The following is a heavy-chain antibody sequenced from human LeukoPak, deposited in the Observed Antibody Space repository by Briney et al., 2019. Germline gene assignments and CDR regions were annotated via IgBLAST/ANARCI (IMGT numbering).Heavy chain of an antibody. D-gene: IGHD6-25*01. V-gene: IGHV4-34*01. J-gene: IGHJ4*02. Sequence: PPETLSLTCAVYGGSFSGYYWSWIRQPPGKGLEWIGEINHSGSTNYNPSLKSRVTISVDTSKNQFSLKLSSVTAADTAVYYCARVRSSAGFDYWGQGTLVTVSS. CDR3: ARVRSSAGFDY. CDR1: GGSFSGYY. CDR2: INHSGST.